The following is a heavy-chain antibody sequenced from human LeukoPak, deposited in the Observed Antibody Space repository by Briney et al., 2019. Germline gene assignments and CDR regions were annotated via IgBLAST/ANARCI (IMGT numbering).Heavy chain of an antibody. D-gene: IGHD1-26*01. CDR3: AREKWELRGAFDI. Sequence: GASVKVSCKASGGTFSSYAISWVRQAPGQGLEWMGGIIPIFSTANYAQKFQGRVTITTDESTSTAYMELSSLRSEDTAVYYCAREKWELRGAFDIWGQGTMVTVSS. J-gene: IGHJ3*02. V-gene: IGHV1-69*05. CDR1: GGTFSSYA. CDR2: IIPIFSTA.